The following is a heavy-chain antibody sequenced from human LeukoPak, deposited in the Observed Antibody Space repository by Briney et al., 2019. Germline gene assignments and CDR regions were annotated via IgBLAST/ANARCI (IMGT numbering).Heavy chain of an antibody. CDR2: INPSGGTT. J-gene: IGHJ3*02. CDR3: ARDKRGERTPGWGYGGFDI. D-gene: IGHD3-16*01. CDR1: GYTFAKFY. Sequence: ASVNVSCKASGYTFAKFYIHWVRQAPGQGLEWMGIINPSGGTTSYAQKFQGRVSMTRDTSTSTVYMELSSLRSEDTAVYYCARDKRGERTPGWGYGGFDIWGQGTMVSVSS. V-gene: IGHV1-46*01.